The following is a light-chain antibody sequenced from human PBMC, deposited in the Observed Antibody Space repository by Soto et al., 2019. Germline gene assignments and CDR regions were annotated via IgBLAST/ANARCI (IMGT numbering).Light chain of an antibody. Sequence: IRLTQSPSSLSASVGDRVTITWGASQGINNYLNWYLKKPGKAPKLLIHAASSLQSGVPSRFSGSGYGTDFTITITSMKHEDFATYHCQQSYSNTITFGHGTRLEI. CDR2: AAS. CDR1: QGINNY. J-gene: IGKJ5*01. V-gene: IGKV1-39*01. CDR3: QQSYSNTIT.